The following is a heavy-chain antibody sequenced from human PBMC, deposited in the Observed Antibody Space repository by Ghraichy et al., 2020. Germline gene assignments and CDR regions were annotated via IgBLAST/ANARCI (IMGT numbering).Heavy chain of an antibody. J-gene: IGHJ4*02. CDR3: ARGERLEGIFDY. Sequence: ASVKVSCKASGYTFTSYDINWVRQATGQGLEWMGWMNPNSGNTGYAQKFQGRVTMTRNTSISTAYMELSSLRSEDTAVYYCARGERLEGIFDYWGQGTLVTVSS. CDR2: MNPNSGNT. D-gene: IGHD6-19*01. V-gene: IGHV1-8*01. CDR1: GYTFTSYD.